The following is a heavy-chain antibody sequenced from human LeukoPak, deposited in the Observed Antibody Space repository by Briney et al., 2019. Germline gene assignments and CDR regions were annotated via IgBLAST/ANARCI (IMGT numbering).Heavy chain of an antibody. V-gene: IGHV4-59*12. D-gene: IGHD5-18*01. CDR1: GGSINSYY. CDR3: AREPHTAMSVFDY. CDR2: IYYSGST. Sequence: SETLSLTCTVSGGSINSYYWTWIRQPPGKGLEWIGYIYYSGSTNYNPSLKSRVTISVDTSKNQFSLKLSSVSAADTAVYYCAREPHTAMSVFDYWGQGTLVTVSS. J-gene: IGHJ4*02.